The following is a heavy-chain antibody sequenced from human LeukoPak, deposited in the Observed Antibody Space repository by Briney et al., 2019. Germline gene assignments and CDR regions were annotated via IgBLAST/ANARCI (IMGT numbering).Heavy chain of an antibody. V-gene: IGHV3-23*01. CDR3: ARDWSCDS. J-gene: IGHJ4*02. Sequence: GGSLRLSCAVSGFPFSSSAMTWVRQAPGKGLEWVSAISDSGAKTSYADSVRGRFTISRDNSKNMVYLQMNNLRVEDTAVYSCARDWSCDSWGQGTLVTVSS. CDR2: ISDSGAKT. CDR1: GFPFSSSA. D-gene: IGHD1-26*01.